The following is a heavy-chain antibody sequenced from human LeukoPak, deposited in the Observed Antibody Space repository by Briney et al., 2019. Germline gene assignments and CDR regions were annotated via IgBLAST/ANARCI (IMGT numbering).Heavy chain of an antibody. CDR2: IYHSGGT. CDR3: ARLAVDYDSSGYIYFDY. Sequence: SETLSLTCAVSGGSISSSNWRSWLRQPPEKGLERIGEIYHSGGTNYNPSLKSRVTISVDKSKNQFSLKLSSVTAADTAVYYCARLAVDYDSSGYIYFDYWGQGTLVPVSS. CDR1: GGSISSSNW. D-gene: IGHD3-22*01. J-gene: IGHJ4*02. V-gene: IGHV4-4*02.